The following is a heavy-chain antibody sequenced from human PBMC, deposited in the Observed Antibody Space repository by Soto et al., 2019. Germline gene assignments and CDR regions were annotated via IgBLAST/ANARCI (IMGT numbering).Heavy chain of an antibody. Sequence: VSVKVSSKASGYTFTSYAMHWARQAPGQRLEWMEWINAGNGNTKYSQKFQGRVTITRDPSASTAYMELSSLRSEDTAVYYCARDRNYYDFWSGYFHYWGQGTLVTVSS. V-gene: IGHV1-3*01. D-gene: IGHD3-3*01. CDR2: INAGNGNT. CDR3: ARDRNYYDFWSGYFHY. CDR1: GYTFTSYA. J-gene: IGHJ4*02.